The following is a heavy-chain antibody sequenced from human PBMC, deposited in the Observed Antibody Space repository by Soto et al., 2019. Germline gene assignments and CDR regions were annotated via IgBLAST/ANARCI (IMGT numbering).Heavy chain of an antibody. V-gene: IGHV1-2*04. CDR3: ARAAYYGSENASDWFDP. CDR2: INPNSGGT. J-gene: IGHJ5*02. CDR1: GYTFTGYY. Sequence: ASVKVSCKASGYTFTGYYMHWVRQAPGQGLEWMGWINPNSGGTNYAQKFQGWVTMTRDTSISTAYMELSRLRSDDTAVYYCARAAYYGSENASDWFDPWGQGTLVTVSS. D-gene: IGHD3-10*01.